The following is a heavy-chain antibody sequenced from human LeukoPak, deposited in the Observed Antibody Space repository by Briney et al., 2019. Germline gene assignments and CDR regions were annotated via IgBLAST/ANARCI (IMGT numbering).Heavy chain of an antibody. Sequence: GGSLRLSCAASGFTFDDYATHWVRQAPGKGLEWVSGISWNSGSIGYADSVKGRFTISRDNAKNSLYLQMNSLRAEDTALYYCAKDLFTMVRGVLKTWGQGTLVTVSS. CDR2: ISWNSGSI. J-gene: IGHJ4*02. D-gene: IGHD3-10*01. V-gene: IGHV3-9*01. CDR1: GFTFDDYA. CDR3: AKDLFTMVRGVLKT.